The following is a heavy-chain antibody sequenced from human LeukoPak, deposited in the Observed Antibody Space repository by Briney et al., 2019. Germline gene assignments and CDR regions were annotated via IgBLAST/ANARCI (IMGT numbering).Heavy chain of an antibody. J-gene: IGHJ4*02. V-gene: IGHV4-39*01. CDR2: IYYNGGT. Sequence: PSETLSLTCTVSGASISTNTFHWGWIRQPPGKGLQWIGSIYYNGGTDYNPSLKSRVTISVDTSKNQFSLRLTSVTAADTAVYYCVRYLSGTMWQDWGQGSLVTVSS. CDR1: GASISTNTFH. CDR3: VRYLSGTMWQD. D-gene: IGHD1-7*01.